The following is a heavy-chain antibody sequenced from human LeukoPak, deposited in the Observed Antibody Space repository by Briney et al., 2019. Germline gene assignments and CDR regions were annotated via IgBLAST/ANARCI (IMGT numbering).Heavy chain of an antibody. CDR2: INTNTGNP. J-gene: IGHJ4*02. Sequence: ASVQVSCQASGYSFTNYAMIWMRQAPGPGLEWVGWINTNTGNPTYLQAFPGRFVFSFDTYVSTPSLHINTLKAEDAAGYYFARVVPGSYFDYWGQGTLVTVSS. V-gene: IGHV7-4-1*02. CDR1: GYSFTNYA. CDR3: ARVVPGSYFDY. D-gene: IGHD1-26*01.